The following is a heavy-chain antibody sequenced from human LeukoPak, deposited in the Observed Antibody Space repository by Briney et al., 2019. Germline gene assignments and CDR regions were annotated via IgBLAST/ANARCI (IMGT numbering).Heavy chain of an antibody. V-gene: IGHV4-30-4*08. CDR3: ARRPTIFDYWFDP. Sequence: SQTLSLTCTVSGGSISSGDYYWSWIRQPPGKGLEWIGYIYYSGSTYYNPSLKSRVTISVDTSKNQFSLKLSSVTAADTAVYYCARRPTIFDYWFDPWGQGTLVTVSS. J-gene: IGHJ5*02. CDR2: IYYSGST. CDR1: GGSISSGDYY. D-gene: IGHD3-3*01.